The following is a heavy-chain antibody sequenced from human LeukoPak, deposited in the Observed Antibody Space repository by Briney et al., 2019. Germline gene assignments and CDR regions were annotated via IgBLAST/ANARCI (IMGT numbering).Heavy chain of an antibody. J-gene: IGHJ3*02. D-gene: IGHD4-17*01. V-gene: IGHV3-74*01. CDR3: QSPQHGDLYVFNI. CDR2: VDGDGSTT. Sequence: PGGSLRLSCAASGFTFTSYWMHWVRQAPGKGLVWVSRVDGDGSTTTYADSVKGRFTISRDNAKNTLYLQMNSLRAEDTAVYYFQSPQHGDLYVFNIWAKGKM. CDR1: GFTFTSYW.